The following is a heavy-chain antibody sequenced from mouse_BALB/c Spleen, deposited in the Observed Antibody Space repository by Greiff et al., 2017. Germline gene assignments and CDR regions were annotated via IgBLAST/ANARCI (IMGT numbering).Heavy chain of an antibody. CDR1: GFTFSSYY. Sequence: DVMLVESGGGLVKLGGSLKLSCAASGFTFSSYYMSWVRQTPEKRLELVAAINSNGGSTYYPDTVKGRFTISRDNAKNTLYLQMSSLKSEDTALYYCARHPPYASAMDYWGQGTSVTVSS. CDR2: INSNGGST. V-gene: IGHV5-6-2*01. D-gene: IGHD1-1*01. J-gene: IGHJ4*01. CDR3: ARHPPYASAMDY.